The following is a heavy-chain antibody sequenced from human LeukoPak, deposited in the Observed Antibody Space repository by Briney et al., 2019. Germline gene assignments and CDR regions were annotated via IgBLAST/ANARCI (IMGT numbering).Heavy chain of an antibody. CDR1: GGSISSNY. J-gene: IGHJ3*02. CDR3: ARGHLGGGWFKYDAFEI. D-gene: IGHD6-19*01. CDR2: VYYSGST. Sequence: SETLSLTCTVSGGSISSNYWSWIRQPPGKGLEWIGYVYYSGSTNFNPSLKSRVTISKDTSKTQFSLKLSSVTAADTAVYYCARGHLGGGWFKYDAFEIWGQGTMVTVSS. V-gene: IGHV4-59*01.